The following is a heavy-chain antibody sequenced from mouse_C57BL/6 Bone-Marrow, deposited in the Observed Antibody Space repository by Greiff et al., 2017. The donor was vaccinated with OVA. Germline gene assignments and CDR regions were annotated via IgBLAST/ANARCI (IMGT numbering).Heavy chain of an antibody. D-gene: IGHD2-5*01. CDR1: GFTFSSYA. CDR3: ARTYSNYAMDY. CDR2: ISDGGSYT. Sequence: EVKLMESGGGLVKPGGSLKLSCAASGFTFSSYAMSWVRQTPEKRLEWVATISDGGSYTYYPDNVKGRFTISRDNAKNNLYLQMSHLKSEDTAMYDCARTYSNYAMDYWGQGTSVTVSS. J-gene: IGHJ4*01. V-gene: IGHV5-4*03.